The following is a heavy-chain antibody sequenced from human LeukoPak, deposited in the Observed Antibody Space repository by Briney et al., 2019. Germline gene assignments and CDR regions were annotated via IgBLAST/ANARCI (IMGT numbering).Heavy chain of an antibody. CDR2: IYHTGTI. CDR3: ARDGSEDYYDRSGYYTFFDS. Sequence: SSETLSLTCAVSGGSISSSNWWSWVRQPPGQGLAWIGEIYHTGTIKYNPSLKSRVTISVDKSKNQFSLNLISVTAADTAVYYCARDGSEDYYDRSGYYTFFDSWGQGTLVTVSS. D-gene: IGHD3-22*01. J-gene: IGHJ4*02. V-gene: IGHV4-4*02. CDR1: GGSISSSNW.